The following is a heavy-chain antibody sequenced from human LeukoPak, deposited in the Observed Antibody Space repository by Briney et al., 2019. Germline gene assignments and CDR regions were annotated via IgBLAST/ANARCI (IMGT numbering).Heavy chain of an antibody. CDR3: ARDLIRHDCTGGENWFDP. CDR2: ISSSSSYI. D-gene: IGHD2-8*02. Sequence: PGGSLRLSCAASGFTFSSYSMNWVRQAPGKGLEWVSSISSSSSYIYYADSVKGRFTISRDNAKNSLYLQMNSLRAEDTAVYYCARDLIRHDCTGGENWFDPWGQGTLVTVSS. V-gene: IGHV3-21*01. J-gene: IGHJ5*02. CDR1: GFTFSSYS.